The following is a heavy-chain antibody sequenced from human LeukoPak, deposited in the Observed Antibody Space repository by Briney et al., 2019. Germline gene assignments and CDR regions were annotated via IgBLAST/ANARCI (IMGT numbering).Heavy chain of an antibody. V-gene: IGHV4-34*01. J-gene: IGHJ4*02. D-gene: IGHD3-10*01. CDR1: GGSFSGYY. CDR2: INHSGST. Sequence: SETLSLTCAVYGGSFSGYYWSWIRQPPGKGLEWIGEINHSGSTNYNPSLKSRVTISVDTSKNQFSLKLSSVTAADTAVYYCARGPRGVNRYSDYWGQGTLVTVSS. CDR3: ARGPRGVNRYSDY.